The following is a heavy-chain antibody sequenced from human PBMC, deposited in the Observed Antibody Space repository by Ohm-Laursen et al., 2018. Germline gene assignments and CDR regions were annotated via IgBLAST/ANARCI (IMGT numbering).Heavy chain of an antibody. D-gene: IGHD1-14*01. CDR2: ILYSGST. J-gene: IGHJ4*02. V-gene: IGHV4-59*01. CDR1: GGSISGYY. CDR3: ARYNGNFDS. Sequence: SETLSLTCTVSGGSISGYYWSWIRQPPGKGLEWIGYILYSGSTNYNPSLKSRLTMSVDTSQNQFSLKLSSVTAADTAVYYCARYNGNFDSWGQGTLITVSS.